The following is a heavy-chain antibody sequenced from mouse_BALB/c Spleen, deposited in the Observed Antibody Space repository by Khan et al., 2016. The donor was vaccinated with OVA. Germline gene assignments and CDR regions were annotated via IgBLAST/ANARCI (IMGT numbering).Heavy chain of an antibody. Sequence: QVQLQQSGAELVKAGASVKMSCKASGYTFTSYWMHWVKQRLGQGLEWFAETNPTNGRTYYNEKFKSKATLTVDKSSSTAYMLLSGPTFEDSAVYYCARIKKIVATYFDYWGQGTILTVSS. D-gene: IGHD1-1*01. CDR3: ARIKKIVATYFDY. CDR1: GYTFTSYW. J-gene: IGHJ2*01. V-gene: IGHV1S81*02. CDR2: TNPTNGRT.